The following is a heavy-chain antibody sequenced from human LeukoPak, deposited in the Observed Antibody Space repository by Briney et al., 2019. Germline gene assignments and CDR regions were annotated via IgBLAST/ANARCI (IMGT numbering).Heavy chain of an antibody. Sequence: SGPTLVNPTQTLTLTCTFSGFSLSTRGVGVGWIRQPPGKALEWHALIYWDDDTRYSPSLKSRLTITKDTSKNQVVLTMTNMDPVDTATYYCAHTPRRYDSSGYHAGAPWAHEEWFDPWGQGTLVTVSS. CDR2: IYWDDDT. D-gene: IGHD3-22*01. V-gene: IGHV2-5*02. CDR1: GFSLSTRGVG. CDR3: AHTPRRYDSSGYHAGAPWAHEEWFDP. J-gene: IGHJ5*02.